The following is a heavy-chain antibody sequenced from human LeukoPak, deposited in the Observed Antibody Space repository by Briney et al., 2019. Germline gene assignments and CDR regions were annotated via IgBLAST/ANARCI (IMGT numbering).Heavy chain of an antibody. V-gene: IGHV3-33*06. CDR1: GFTFSSYG. CDR2: IWYDGSNK. D-gene: IGHD6-6*01. Sequence: GGSLRLSCAASGFTFSSYGMHWVRQAPGKGLEWVAVIWYDGSNKYYADSVKGRFTISRDNSKNTLYLQINSLRAEDMAVYYCAKDTSSSYNWFDPWGQGTLVTVSS. CDR3: AKDTSSSYNWFDP. J-gene: IGHJ5*02.